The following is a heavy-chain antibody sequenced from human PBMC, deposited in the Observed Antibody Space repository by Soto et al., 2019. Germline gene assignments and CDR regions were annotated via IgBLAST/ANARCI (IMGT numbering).Heavy chain of an antibody. J-gene: IGHJ4*02. Sequence: QVQLVQSGAEVKRPGASVKVSCRAYGYTFIDCDINWVRQAPGQGLEWMGWMNPNTGNTAYAQKLQGRLTLTRDTSTSAAYMDLSSLTSDDTAVYYCARGFSSYSDFWAQGTLVTVSS. CDR1: GYTFIDCD. CDR3: ARGFSSYSDF. CDR2: MNPNTGNT. D-gene: IGHD6-13*01. V-gene: IGHV1-8*01.